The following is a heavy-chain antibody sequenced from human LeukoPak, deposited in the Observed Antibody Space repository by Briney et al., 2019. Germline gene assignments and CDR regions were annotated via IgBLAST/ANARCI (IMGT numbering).Heavy chain of an antibody. V-gene: IGHV1-8*01. D-gene: IGHD3-10*01. CDR1: GYTFTSYD. J-gene: IGHJ4*02. CDR2: MNPNGGNT. CDR3: ARMVRGVRALLGLYYFDY. Sequence: GASVKVSCKASGYTFTSYDINWVRQATGQGLEWMGWMNPNGGNTGYAQKFQGRVTMTRNTSISTAYMELSSLRSEDTAVYYCARMVRGVRALLGLYYFDYWGQGTLVTVSS.